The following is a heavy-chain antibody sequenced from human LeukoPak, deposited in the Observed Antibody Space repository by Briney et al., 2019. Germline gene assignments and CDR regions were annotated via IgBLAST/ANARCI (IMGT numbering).Heavy chain of an antibody. V-gene: IGHV5-51*01. CDR3: ARELWFGERDIGGALDY. CDR2: IYPGDSDT. J-gene: IGHJ4*02. CDR1: GYSFTSYW. D-gene: IGHD3-10*01. Sequence: GESLKISCKGSGYSFTSYWIGWVRQMPGKGLEWMGIIYPGDSDTRYSPSFQGQVTISADKSISTAYLQWSSLKASDTAMYYCARELWFGERDIGGALDYWGQGTLVTVSS.